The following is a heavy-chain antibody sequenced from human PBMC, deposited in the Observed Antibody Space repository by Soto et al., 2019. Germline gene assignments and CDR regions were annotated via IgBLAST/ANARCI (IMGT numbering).Heavy chain of an antibody. CDR2: IIPIFGTA. CDR3: ARDYYDFWSRYFKYNWFDP. Sequence: QVQLVQSGAEVKKPGSSVKVSCKASGGTFSSYAISWVRQAPGQGLEWMGGIIPIFGTANYAQKFQGRVTITADESTSTAYMELSSLRSEDTAVYYCARDYYDFWSRYFKYNWFDPWGQGTLVTVSS. J-gene: IGHJ5*02. V-gene: IGHV1-69*01. CDR1: GGTFSSYA. D-gene: IGHD3-3*01.